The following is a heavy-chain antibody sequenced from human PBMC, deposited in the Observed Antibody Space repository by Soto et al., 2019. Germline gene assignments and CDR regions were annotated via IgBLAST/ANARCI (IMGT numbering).Heavy chain of an antibody. J-gene: IGHJ4*02. D-gene: IGHD6-19*01. CDR2: TYYRSKWYN. CDR1: GDSVSKNNAA. Sequence: SQTLSLTCAISGDSVSKNNAAWTWIRQSPSRGLEWLGRTYYRSKWYNDYAVSVKSRITINPDTSKNQFSLHLNSVTPEDTAVYYSARVLGIAVADWGQGTLVTVSS. V-gene: IGHV6-1*01. CDR3: ARVLGIAVAD.